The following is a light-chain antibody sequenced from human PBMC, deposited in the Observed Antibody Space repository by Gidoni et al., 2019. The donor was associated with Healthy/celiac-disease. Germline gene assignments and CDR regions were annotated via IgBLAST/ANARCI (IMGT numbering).Light chain of an antibody. V-gene: IGKV1-5*03. CDR2: KAS. CDR3: QQYNSHSWT. CDR1: QTISTW. Sequence: DIQMTQSPSTLSASVGDRVTITCRASQTISTWLAWFQQKPGKAPKLLIYKASSLEGGVPSRFSGSGSGTEFTLTISSLQPDDFAIYYCQQYNSHSWTFGQGTKVEIK. J-gene: IGKJ1*01.